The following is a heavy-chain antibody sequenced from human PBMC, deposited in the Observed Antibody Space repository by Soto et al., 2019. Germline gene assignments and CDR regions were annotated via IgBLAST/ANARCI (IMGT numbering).Heavy chain of an antibody. V-gene: IGHV4-59*01. CDR2: IYYSGST. D-gene: IGHD4-17*01. J-gene: IGHJ6*02. CDR3: ASQYGDYVPYYYGMDV. Sequence: SETLSLTCIVSGGSISNYYWSWIRQPPGKGLEWIGYIYYSGSTNYNPSLKSRVTISVDTSKNQFSLKLSSVTAADTAVYYCASQYGDYVPYYYGMDVWGQGTTVTVSS. CDR1: GGSISNYY.